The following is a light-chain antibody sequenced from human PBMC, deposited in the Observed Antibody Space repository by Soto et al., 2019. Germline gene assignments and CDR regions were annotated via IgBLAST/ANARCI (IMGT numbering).Light chain of an antibody. CDR1: QDISQY. J-gene: IGKJ1*01. CDR2: DAS. CDR3: QQYDNLLRWT. Sequence: DIQMTQSPSSLSASVGDRVTITCQASQDISQYLNWYQQKPGKAPKLLIYDASNLETGVPSRFSGSGSGTDFTFTISSLQPEDIATYYCQQYDNLLRWTFGQGTKVEIK. V-gene: IGKV1-33*01.